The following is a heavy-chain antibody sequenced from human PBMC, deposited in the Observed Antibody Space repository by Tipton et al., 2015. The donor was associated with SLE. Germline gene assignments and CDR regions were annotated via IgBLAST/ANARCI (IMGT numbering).Heavy chain of an antibody. Sequence: LRLSCAASGFTFSSYAMSWVRQAPGKGLEWIGYIYTSGSTNYNPSLKSRVTISLDTSKNQFSLKLSSVTAADTAVYYCARGGNYRYNWNDGDGFDIWGQGTMVTVSS. CDR3: ARGGNYRYNWNDGDGFDI. D-gene: IGHD1-20*01. CDR2: IYTSGST. V-gene: IGHV4-4*09. J-gene: IGHJ3*02. CDR1: GFTFSSYA.